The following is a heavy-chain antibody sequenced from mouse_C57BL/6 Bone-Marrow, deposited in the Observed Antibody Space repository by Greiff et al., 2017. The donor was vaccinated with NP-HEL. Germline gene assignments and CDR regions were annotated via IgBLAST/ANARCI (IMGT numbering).Heavy chain of an antibody. CDR3: ARGYYGSSCNWYFDV. Sequence: VKLQESGPELVKPGASVKISCKASGYAFSSSWMNWVKQRPGKGLEWIGRIYPGDGDTNYNGKFKGKATLTADKSSSTAYMQLSSLTSEDSAVYFCARGYYGSSCNWYFDVWGTGTTVTVSS. V-gene: IGHV1-82*01. CDR2: IYPGDGDT. J-gene: IGHJ1*03. CDR1: GYAFSSSW. D-gene: IGHD1-1*01.